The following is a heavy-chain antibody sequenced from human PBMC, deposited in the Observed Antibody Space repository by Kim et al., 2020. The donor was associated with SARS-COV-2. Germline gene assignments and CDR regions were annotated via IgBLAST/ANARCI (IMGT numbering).Heavy chain of an antibody. CDR1: GYTFTSYA. J-gene: IGHJ4*02. CDR3: AREPAVVVTLYYFDY. CDR2: INTNTGNP. Sequence: ASVKVSCKASGYTFTSYAMNCVRQAPGQGLEWMGWINTNTGNPTYAQGFTGRFVFSLDTSVSTAYLQISSLKAEDTAVYYCAREPAVVVTLYYFDYWGQGTLVTVSS. D-gene: IGHD2-21*02. V-gene: IGHV7-4-1*02.